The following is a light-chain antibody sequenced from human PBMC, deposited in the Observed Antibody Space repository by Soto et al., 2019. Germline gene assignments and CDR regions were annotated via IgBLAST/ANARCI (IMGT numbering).Light chain of an antibody. J-gene: IGLJ1*01. CDR2: EVS. V-gene: IGLV2-23*02. CDR3: SSYAGSTTCA. CDR1: SSDVGSYNL. Sequence: HSALNQPASVSGSPGQSITISCTGKSSDVGSYNLVSWYQQHPGKAPKLMIYEVSKRPSGVSNRFSGSKSGNTASLTISGLQVEEEADYYCSSYAGSTTCAFGPVSKVTVL.